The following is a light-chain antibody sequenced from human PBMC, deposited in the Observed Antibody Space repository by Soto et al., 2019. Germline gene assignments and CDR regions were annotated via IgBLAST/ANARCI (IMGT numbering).Light chain of an antibody. CDR1: QTVGRDY. J-gene: IGKJ1*01. CDR3: QQYASPPVT. Sequence: EIVLTQSPGTLSLSPGERATLSCRASQTVGRDYLGWYQQKPGQAPRLLIYDASYRATGISDRFSGSGSGTDFTLTISSLEPEAFAVYFCQQYASPPVTFGQGTRVEIK. CDR2: DAS. V-gene: IGKV3-20*01.